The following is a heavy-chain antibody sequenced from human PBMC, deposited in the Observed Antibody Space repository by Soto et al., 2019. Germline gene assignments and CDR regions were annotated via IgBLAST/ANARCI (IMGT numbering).Heavy chain of an antibody. CDR3: ASSVAKYYYSGMDV. V-gene: IGHV1-69*12. CDR1: GGTFSSYA. J-gene: IGHJ6*02. Sequence: QVQLVQSGAEVKKPGSSVKVSCKASGGTFSSYAISWVRQAPGQGLEWMGGIIPIFGTANYAQKFQGRVTITADEYXSTAYMERSSLRSEDTAVYYCASSVAKYYYSGMDVWGQGTTVTVSS. D-gene: IGHD5-12*01. CDR2: IIPIFGTA.